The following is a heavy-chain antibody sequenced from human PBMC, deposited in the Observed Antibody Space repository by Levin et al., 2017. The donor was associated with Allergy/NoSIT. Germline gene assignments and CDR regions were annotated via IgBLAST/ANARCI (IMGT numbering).Heavy chain of an antibody. Sequence: AASVKVSCKGSGYSFTSYWIGWVRQMPGKGLEWMGIIYPGDSDTRYSPSFQGQVTISADKSISTAYLQWSSLKASDTAMYYCARQGFSRYSSGWYPVGEFDYWGQGTLVTVSS. CDR2: IYPGDSDT. V-gene: IGHV5-51*01. D-gene: IGHD6-19*01. CDR1: GYSFTSYW. J-gene: IGHJ4*02. CDR3: ARQGFSRYSSGWYPVGEFDY.